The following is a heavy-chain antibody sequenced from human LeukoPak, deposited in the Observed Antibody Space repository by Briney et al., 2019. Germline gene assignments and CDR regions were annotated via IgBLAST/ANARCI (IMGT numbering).Heavy chain of an antibody. J-gene: IGHJ6*03. V-gene: IGHV3-7*01. D-gene: IGHD3-16*01. CDR2: IKQDGSEK. CDR3: ARLHFGYYYYYMDV. CDR1: GFTFSSYE. Sequence: GGSLRLSCAASGFTFSSYEMNWVRQAPGKGLEWVANIKQDGSEKYYVDSVKGRFTISRDNAKNSLYLQMNSLRAEDTAVYYCARLHFGYYYYYMDVWGKGTTVTISS.